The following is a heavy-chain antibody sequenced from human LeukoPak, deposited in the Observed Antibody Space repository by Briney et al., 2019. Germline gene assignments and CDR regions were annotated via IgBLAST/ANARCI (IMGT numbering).Heavy chain of an antibody. CDR2: ISYDGSNK. J-gene: IGHJ4*02. CDR1: GFTFSSYA. CDR3: ARDSEALGYCSSTSCYILDY. V-gene: IGHV3-30-3*01. Sequence: PGGSLRLSCAASGFTFSSYAMHWVRQAPGKGLEWVAVISYDGSNKYYADSVKGRFTISRDNSKNTLYLQMNSLRAEDTAVYYCARDSEALGYCSSTSCYILDYWGQGTLVTVSS. D-gene: IGHD2-2*02.